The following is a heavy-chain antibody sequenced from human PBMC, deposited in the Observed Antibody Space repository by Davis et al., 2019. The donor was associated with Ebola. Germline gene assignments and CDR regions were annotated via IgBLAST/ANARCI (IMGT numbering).Heavy chain of an antibody. D-gene: IGHD1-26*01. J-gene: IGHJ4*02. CDR2: ISGSGSST. CDR1: GFTFSSYA. Sequence: GESLKISCAASGFTFSSYAMSWVRQAPGKGLEWVSAISGSGSSTYYADSVKGRFTISRDNSKNTLYLQMKSLRAEDTAVYYCARGSYQEVEFDYWGQGTLVTVSS. CDR3: ARGSYQEVEFDY. V-gene: IGHV3-23*01.